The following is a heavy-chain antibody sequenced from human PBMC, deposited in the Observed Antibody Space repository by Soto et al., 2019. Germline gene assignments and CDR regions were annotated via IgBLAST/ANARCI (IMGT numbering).Heavy chain of an antibody. J-gene: IGHJ4*02. CDR1: GFTLICCG. Sequence: QVQVVESGGGVVQPGRSLRLSCAASGFTLICCGMHWVRQAPGKGLEWVGVITYDGSEIHYGDSVKGRFTISRDSSENTVYLQMNSLRVEDSAVYYCAKEQSSGFYRVVDYWGQGTLVTVSP. D-gene: IGHD6-19*01. V-gene: IGHV3-30*18. CDR3: AKEQSSGFYRVVDY. CDR2: ITYDGSEI.